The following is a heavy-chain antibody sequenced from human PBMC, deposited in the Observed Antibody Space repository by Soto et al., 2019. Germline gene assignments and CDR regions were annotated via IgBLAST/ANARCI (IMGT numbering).Heavy chain of an antibody. V-gene: IGHV3-30*18. Sequence: QVQLVESGGGVVQPGRSLRLSCAASGFTSSIYGMHWVRQAPGKGLEWVAVISYDGSNKYYADSVKGRFTISRDNSKNTLYLQMNSLRAEDTAVYYCANSHSSSWYYFHYWGQGTLVTVSS. CDR2: ISYDGSNK. CDR1: GFTSSIYG. D-gene: IGHD6-13*01. CDR3: ANSHSSSWYYFHY. J-gene: IGHJ4*02.